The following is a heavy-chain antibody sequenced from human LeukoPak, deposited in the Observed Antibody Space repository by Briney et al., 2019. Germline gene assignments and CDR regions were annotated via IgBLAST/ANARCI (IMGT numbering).Heavy chain of an antibody. D-gene: IGHD3-10*01. CDR3: ARDNYGSGSHAPGVWFDP. CDR1: GGSISRGDYY. J-gene: IGHJ5*02. Sequence: SEPLSLTCTVSGGSISRGDYYWRWIRQPPGKGLEWIGYIYYSGSTYYNPSLKSRVTISVDTSKNQFSLKLSSVTAADTAVYYCARDNYGSGSHAPGVWFDPWGQGTLVTVSS. CDR2: IYYSGST. V-gene: IGHV4-30-4*01.